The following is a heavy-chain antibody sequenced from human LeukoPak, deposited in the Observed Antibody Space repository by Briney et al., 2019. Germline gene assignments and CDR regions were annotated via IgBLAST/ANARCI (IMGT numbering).Heavy chain of an antibody. Sequence: PEGSLRLSCAASGFTFSSYAMSWVRQAPGKGLEWVSVINGSAESTYFADSVKGRFTISRDNSKNTLYLQMNSLRAEDTAVYYCAKDSNYYDSSGCVDYWGQGTLVTVSS. D-gene: IGHD3-22*01. CDR3: AKDSNYYDSSGCVDY. CDR2: INGSAEST. CDR1: GFTFSSYA. V-gene: IGHV3-23*01. J-gene: IGHJ4*02.